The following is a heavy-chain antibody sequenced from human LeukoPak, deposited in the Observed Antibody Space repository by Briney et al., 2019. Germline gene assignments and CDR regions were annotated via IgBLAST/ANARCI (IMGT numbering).Heavy chain of an antibody. CDR2: ITWNGGNI. CDR1: GFAFEIYA. D-gene: IGHD3-10*01. J-gene: IGHJ4*02. CDR3: VKDGSGTYGPFDN. V-gene: IGHV3-9*01. Sequence: GRSLRHSCKASGFAFEIYAMHWVRQAPRKGLEWVSGITWNGGNIAYTDSVKGRFTISRDNDKNSLYLQMNSLRPEDTALYYCVKDGSGTYGPFDNWGLGTLVTVSS.